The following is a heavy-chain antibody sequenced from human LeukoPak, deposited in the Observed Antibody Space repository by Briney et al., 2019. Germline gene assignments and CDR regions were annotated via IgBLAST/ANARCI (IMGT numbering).Heavy chain of an antibody. D-gene: IGHD3-22*01. CDR3: AREKDLYDGSGRYRSFDS. CDR1: GATFNDGGHY. CDR2: FYYTGEC. V-gene: IGHV4-31*03. Sequence: PSHTLSLTFTVSGATFNDGGHYWSWLRQHPGTSLEWIVYFYYTGECSYNPPLHSRLAILADTSKSQFFLVLRSVTAADTAVHFCAREKDLYDGSGRYRSFDSWGPGTLVTVSS. J-gene: IGHJ4*02.